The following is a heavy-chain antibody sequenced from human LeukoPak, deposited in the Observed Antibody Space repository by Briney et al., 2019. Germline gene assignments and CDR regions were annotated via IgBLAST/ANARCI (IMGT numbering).Heavy chain of an antibody. CDR1: GGSISSYY. CDR3: AGAGELIFDY. V-gene: IGHV4-59*08. J-gene: IGHJ4*02. CDR2: IYYSGST. Sequence: SETLSLTCTVSGGSISSYYWSWIRQPPGKGLEWIGYIYYSGSTNYNPSLKSRVTISVDTSKNQFSLKLSSVTAADTAVYYCAGAGELIFDYGGQGTLVTVSS. D-gene: IGHD1-26*01.